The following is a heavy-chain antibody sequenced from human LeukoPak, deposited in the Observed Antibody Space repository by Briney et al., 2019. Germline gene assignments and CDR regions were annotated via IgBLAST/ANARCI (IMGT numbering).Heavy chain of an antibody. CDR2: INPSGGST. J-gene: IGHJ4*02. CDR1: GYTFTNYY. D-gene: IGHD3-3*01. CDR3: ARGARAYEFWTGYYTDPMGAYFDY. Sequence: ASVKVSCKASGYTFTNYYMHRVRQAPGQGLEWMGIINPSGGSTSYAQKFQGRVTMTRDMSTSTVYMELSSLRSEDTAVYYCARGARAYEFWTGYYTDPMGAYFDYWSQGTPVTVSS. V-gene: IGHV1-46*01.